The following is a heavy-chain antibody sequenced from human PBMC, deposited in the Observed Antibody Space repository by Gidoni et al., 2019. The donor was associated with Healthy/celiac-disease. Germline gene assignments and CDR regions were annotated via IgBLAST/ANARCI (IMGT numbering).Heavy chain of an antibody. V-gene: IGHV3-49*05. D-gene: IGHD5-12*01. J-gene: IGHJ4*02. CDR2: IRSKAYGGTT. Sequence: EVQLVESGGGLVTPGRYLRLPFTASGFTFGDYAMSWFRQAPGKGLEWVGFIRSKAYGGTTEYAASVKGRFTISRDDSKSIAYLQMNSLKTEDTAVYYCTRVNGYNSYYFDYWGQGTLVTVSS. CDR3: TRVNGYNSYYFDY. CDR1: GFTFGDYA.